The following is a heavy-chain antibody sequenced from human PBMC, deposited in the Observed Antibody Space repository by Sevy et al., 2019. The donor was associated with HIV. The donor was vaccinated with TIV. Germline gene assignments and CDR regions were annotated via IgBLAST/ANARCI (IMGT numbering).Heavy chain of an antibody. D-gene: IGHD3-16*01. V-gene: IGHV3-30*03. J-gene: IGHJ4*02. CDR1: GFSFSNYA. CDR2: ISYEGSDE. Sequence: GGSLRLSCAASGFSFSNYAMHWVRQAPGKGLEWVAVISYEGSDEDYSDSVKGRFTISRDNSKNTVYPQMNSLRAEDTAVYYCARDHYDSLWGSYWYYFDYWGQGTLVTVSS. CDR3: ARDHYDSLWGSYWYYFDY.